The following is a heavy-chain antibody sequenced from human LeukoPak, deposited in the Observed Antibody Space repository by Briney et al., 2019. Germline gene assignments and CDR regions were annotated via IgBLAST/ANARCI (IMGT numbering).Heavy chain of an antibody. CDR2: INWNGGST. CDR1: GFTFDDYV. CDR3: ARGRKVYYYYYYMDV. J-gene: IGHJ6*03. Sequence: VGSLRLSCAASGFTFDDYVMSWVRQAPGKGLEWVSGINWNGGSTGYADSVKGRFTISRDNAKNSLYLQMNSLRAEDTALYYCARGRKVYYYYYYMDVWGKGTTVTVSS. V-gene: IGHV3-20*04.